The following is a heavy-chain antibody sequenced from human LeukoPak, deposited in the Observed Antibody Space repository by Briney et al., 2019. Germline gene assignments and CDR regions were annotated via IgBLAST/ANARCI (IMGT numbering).Heavy chain of an antibody. CDR1: GGSISSYY. J-gene: IGHJ3*02. CDR2: IYTSGST. D-gene: IGHD2-15*01. Sequence: SETLSLTCTVSGGSISSYYWSWIRQPAGKGLEWIGRIYTSGSTNYNPSLKSRVTMSVDTSKNQFSLKLSSVTAADTAVYYCASVLGYCSGGSCYGDAFDIWGQGTMVTVSS. V-gene: IGHV4-4*07. CDR3: ASVLGYCSGGSCYGDAFDI.